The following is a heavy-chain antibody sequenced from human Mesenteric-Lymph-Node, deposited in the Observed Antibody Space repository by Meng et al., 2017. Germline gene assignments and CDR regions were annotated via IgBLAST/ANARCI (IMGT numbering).Heavy chain of an antibody. D-gene: IGHD5-24*01. J-gene: IGHJ4*02. Sequence: QGPLQQSGPGLVKPSGTLSLTCTVSGGSISSGGYYWSLSRQHPGKGLEWIGYIYYSGSTYYNPSLKSRVTISVDTSKNQFSLKLSSVTAADTAVYYCARGPSRWLQFSFDYWGQGTLVTVSS. CDR1: GGSISSGGYY. CDR2: IYYSGST. CDR3: ARGPSRWLQFSFDY. V-gene: IGHV4-31*03.